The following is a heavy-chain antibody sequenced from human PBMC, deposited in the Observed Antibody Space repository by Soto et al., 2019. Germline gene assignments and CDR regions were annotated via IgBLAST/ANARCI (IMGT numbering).Heavy chain of an antibody. Sequence: SLTCPFSGGCISSSRYYWGWIRQPPGKGLEWIGSIYYSGSTYYNPSLKSRVTISVDTSKKQFSLKLSSVAAADTAVYYCARSERPMVSDYWGQGTLVTVSS. CDR3: ARSERPMVSDY. V-gene: IGHV4-39*01. J-gene: IGHJ4*02. D-gene: IGHD2-8*01. CDR1: GGCISSSRYY. CDR2: IYYSGST.